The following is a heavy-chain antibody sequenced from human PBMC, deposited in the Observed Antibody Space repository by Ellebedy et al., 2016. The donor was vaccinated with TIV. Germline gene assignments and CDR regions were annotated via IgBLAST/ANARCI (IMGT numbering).Heavy chain of an antibody. V-gene: IGHV3-9*01. CDR2: ISWNSGSI. CDR1: GFTFDDYA. CDR3: AKDIIEWDSSSKGYFDY. Sequence: SLKISCAASGFTFDDYAMHWVRQAPGKGLEWVSGISWNSGSIGYADSVKGRFTISRDNAKNSLYLQMNSLRAEDTALYYCAKDIIEWDSSSKGYFDYWGQGTLVTVSS. J-gene: IGHJ4*02. D-gene: IGHD6-6*01.